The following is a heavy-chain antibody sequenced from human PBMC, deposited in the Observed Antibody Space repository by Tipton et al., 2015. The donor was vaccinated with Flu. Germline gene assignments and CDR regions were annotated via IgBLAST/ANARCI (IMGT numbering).Heavy chain of an antibody. CDR2: IYYSGST. D-gene: IGHD2-21*01. CDR3: ASFLEWISILDY. V-gene: IGHV4-30-4*01. Sequence: SLRLSCTVSGGSISSGDYYWSWIRQPPGKGLEWIGYIYYSGSTYYNPSLKSRVTISVDTSKNQFSLKLSSVTAADTAVYYCASFLEWISILDYWGQGTLVTVSS. CDR1: GGSISSGDYY. J-gene: IGHJ4*02.